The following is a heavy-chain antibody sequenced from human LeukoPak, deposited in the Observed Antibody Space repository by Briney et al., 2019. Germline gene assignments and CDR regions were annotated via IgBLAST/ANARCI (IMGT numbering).Heavy chain of an antibody. CDR1: GGSISSGGYY. J-gene: IGHJ6*02. CDR2: IYYSGST. CDR3: ARGDRGYYDFWSGYQIYYYYYGMDV. Sequence: PSETLSLTCTVSGGSISSGGYYWSWIRQHPGKGLEWIGYIYYSGSTYYNPSLKSRVTISVDTSKNQFSLKLSSVTAADTAVYYCARGDRGYYDFWSGYQIYYYYYGMDVWGQGTTVTVSS. V-gene: IGHV4-31*03. D-gene: IGHD3-3*01.